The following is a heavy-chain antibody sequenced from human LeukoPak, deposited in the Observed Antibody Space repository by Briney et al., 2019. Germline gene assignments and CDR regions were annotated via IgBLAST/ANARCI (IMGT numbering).Heavy chain of an antibody. D-gene: IGHD3-10*01. CDR1: GGSVSSRSYY. CDR2: IYYSGIT. CDR3: AGQIYATMVRGVLNWFDP. V-gene: IGHV4-39*01. J-gene: IGHJ5*02. Sequence: SETLSLTRTVSGGSVSSRSYYWGWIRQPPGKGLEWIGSIYYSGITYYNPSLKSRVTISVDTSKNQSSLKLTSVTAADTAVCYCAGQIYATMVRGVLNWFDPWGQGTLVTVSS.